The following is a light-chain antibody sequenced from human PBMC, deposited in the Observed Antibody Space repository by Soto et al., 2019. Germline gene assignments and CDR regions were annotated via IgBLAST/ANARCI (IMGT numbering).Light chain of an antibody. CDR3: QQYNSWLWT. V-gene: IGKV3-15*01. Sequence: EIVMTQSPAPLSVSPGERATLSCRASQSVSSNLAWYQQKPGQAPRLLIYGASTRATGIPARFSGSGSGTEFALIISSLQSEDAAVYYCQQYNSWLWTFGQGTKVDI. CDR1: QSVSSN. CDR2: GAS. J-gene: IGKJ1*01.